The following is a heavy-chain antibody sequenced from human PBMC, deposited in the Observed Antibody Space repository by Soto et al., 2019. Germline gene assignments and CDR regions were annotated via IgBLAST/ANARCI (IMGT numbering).Heavy chain of an antibody. V-gene: IGHV4-61*08. CDR2: IYSSGSA. J-gene: IGHJ6*02. CDR3: ARGFTSVSMDX. D-gene: IGHD2-2*01. CDR1: GDSVSSVGYY. Sequence: PSETLSLTCTVSGDSVSSVGYYWSWIRQPPGKGLELIGYIYSSGSANYDPSLRSRVTISRDTSKNQVSLKVASVAAADTAGYYCARGFTSVSMDXWGQGTTVTVS.